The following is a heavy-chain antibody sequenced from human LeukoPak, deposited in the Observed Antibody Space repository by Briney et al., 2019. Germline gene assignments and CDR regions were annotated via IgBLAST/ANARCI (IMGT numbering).Heavy chain of an antibody. CDR2: FDPEDGET. CDR3: ATQTGYYYYYYMDV. CDR1: GYTLTELS. Sequence: ASVKVSCKVSGYTLTELSMQWVRQVPGKGLEWMGVFDPEDGETIYAQKFQGRVTMTEDTSTDTAYMELSSLRSEDTAVYYCATQTGYYYYYYMDVWGKGTTVTVSS. V-gene: IGHV1-24*01. J-gene: IGHJ6*03. D-gene: IGHD1-14*01.